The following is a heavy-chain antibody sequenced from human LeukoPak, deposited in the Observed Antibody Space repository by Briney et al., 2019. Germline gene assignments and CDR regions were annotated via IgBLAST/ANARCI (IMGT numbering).Heavy chain of an antibody. CDR1: VYSFTTYR. J-gene: IGHJ4*02. D-gene: IGHD1-26*01. Sequence: ASVTVSFMPSVYSFTTYRISWVRQAPGQGGEWMGWISPDNGNTYYARRLQGRVSMTTDTVTTTAYLELRSLTSDDTGVYYCARWWRGTSYWGQGTQVTVSS. CDR2: ISPDNGNT. V-gene: IGHV1-18*01. CDR3: ARWWRGTSY.